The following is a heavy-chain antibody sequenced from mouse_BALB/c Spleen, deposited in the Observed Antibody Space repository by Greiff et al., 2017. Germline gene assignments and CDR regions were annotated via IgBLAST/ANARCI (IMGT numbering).Heavy chain of an antibody. J-gene: IGHJ4*01. D-gene: IGHD2-4*01. CDR3: ARSKYYDYDVLYAMDY. Sequence: QVQLQQPGAELVKPGASVKLSCKASGYTFTSYWMHWVKQRPGQGLEWIGEINPSNGRTNYNEKFKSKATLTVDKSSSTAYMQLSSLTSEDSAVYYCARSKYYDYDVLYAMDYWGQGTSVTVSS. V-gene: IGHV1S81*02. CDR1: GYTFTSYW. CDR2: INPSNGRT.